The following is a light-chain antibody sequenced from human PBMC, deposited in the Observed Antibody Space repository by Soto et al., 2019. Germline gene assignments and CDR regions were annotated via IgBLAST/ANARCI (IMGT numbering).Light chain of an antibody. CDR1: QSVYNN. V-gene: IGKV3-15*01. Sequence: EIVMTQSPATLSVSPGERATLSCRASQSVYNNLAWYQQKPGQAPRLLIYGASTRATGIPARFSGSGSGTEFTLTINRLEPEDFAVYFCQQYGSSPLTFGGGTKVEIK. J-gene: IGKJ4*01. CDR2: GAS. CDR3: QQYGSSPLT.